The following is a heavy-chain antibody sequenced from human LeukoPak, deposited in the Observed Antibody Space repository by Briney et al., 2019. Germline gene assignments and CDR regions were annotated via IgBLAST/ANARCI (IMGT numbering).Heavy chain of an antibody. CDR3: AKAGPVVRGFIGYY. V-gene: IGHV3-30*02. CDR2: TRYDGSDK. D-gene: IGHD3-10*01. Sequence: PGGSLRLSCAASGFTFSSYGMYWVRQAPGKGLEWVAFTRYDGSDKYYTDSVKGRFTISRDNSKNTLYLQLNSVRAEDTAIYYCAKAGPVVRGFIGYYWGQGTLVTVSS. J-gene: IGHJ4*02. CDR1: GFTFSSYG.